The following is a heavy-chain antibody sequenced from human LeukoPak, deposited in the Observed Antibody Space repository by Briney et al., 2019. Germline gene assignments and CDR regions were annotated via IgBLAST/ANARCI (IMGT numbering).Heavy chain of an antibody. V-gene: IGHV3-48*04. CDR1: GFTFSSYG. J-gene: IGHJ4*02. Sequence: GGSLRLSCAASGFTFSSYGMHWVRQAPGKGLEWVSYISSSGSTIYYADSVKGRFTISGDNAKNSLYLQMSSLRAEDTAVYYCARDSQAQTWEPPGGMDYWGQGTLVTVSS. CDR3: ARDSQAQTWEPPGGMDY. D-gene: IGHD1-26*01. CDR2: ISSSGSTI.